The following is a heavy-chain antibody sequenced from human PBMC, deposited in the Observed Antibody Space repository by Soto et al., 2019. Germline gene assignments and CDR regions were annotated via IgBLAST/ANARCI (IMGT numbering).Heavy chain of an antibody. V-gene: IGHV3-48*01. CDR1: GFTFGSFS. Sequence: VHLVESGGGLVQPGGSLRLSCAASGFTFGSFSMNWVRQAPGKGLEWVSYISSSSGIIYYADSVKGRFTISRDNAKNSLHLQMTSLRAEDTAVYFCAKMVTTYNYYYMDVWGKGTTVTVSS. D-gene: IGHD4-17*01. J-gene: IGHJ6*03. CDR2: ISSSSGII. CDR3: AKMVTTYNYYYMDV.